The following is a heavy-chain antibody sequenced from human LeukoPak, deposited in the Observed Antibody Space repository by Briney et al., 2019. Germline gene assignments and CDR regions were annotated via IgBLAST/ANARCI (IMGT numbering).Heavy chain of an antibody. V-gene: IGHV4-59*01. CDR3: ASEVAASSAHFDY. Sequence: SETLSLTCTVSGGSISSYYWSWIRQPPGKGLEWIGYIYYSGSTNYNPSLKSRVTISVDTSKNQFSLKLSSVTAADTAVYYCASEVAASSAHFDYWGQGTLVTVSS. D-gene: IGHD6-19*01. J-gene: IGHJ4*02. CDR2: IYYSGST. CDR1: GGSISSYY.